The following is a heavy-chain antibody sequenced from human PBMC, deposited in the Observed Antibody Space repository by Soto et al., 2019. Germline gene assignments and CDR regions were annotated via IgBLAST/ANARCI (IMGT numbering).Heavy chain of an antibody. D-gene: IGHD3-22*01. Sequence: EVQLVESGGGLVKPGGSLRLSCAASGFTFSSYSMNWVRQAPGKGLEWVSSISSSSSYIYYADSVKGRFTISRDNAKNSLYLQMNSLRAEDTAVYYCARVSIYDSSGVSDYWGQEPWSPSPQ. CDR2: ISSSSSYI. V-gene: IGHV3-21*01. J-gene: IGHJ4*01. CDR3: ARVSIYDSSGVSDY. CDR1: GFTFSSYS.